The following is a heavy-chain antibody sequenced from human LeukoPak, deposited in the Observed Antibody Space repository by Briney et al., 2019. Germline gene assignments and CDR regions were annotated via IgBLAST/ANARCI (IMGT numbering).Heavy chain of an antibody. D-gene: IGHD3-22*01. V-gene: IGHV4-34*01. CDR2: INHSGST. CDR3: ARLYYGRSFRFDY. J-gene: IGHJ4*02. CDR1: GGSFSGYY. Sequence: SETLSLTCAVYGGSFSGYYWSWIRQPPGKGLEWIGEINHSGSTNYTPSLKSRVTISVDTSKNQFSLKLSSVTAADTAVYYCARLYYGRSFRFDYWGQGTLVTVSS.